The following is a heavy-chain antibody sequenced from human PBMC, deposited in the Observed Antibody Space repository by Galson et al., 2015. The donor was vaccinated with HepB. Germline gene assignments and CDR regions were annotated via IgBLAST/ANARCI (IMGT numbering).Heavy chain of an antibody. CDR3: ARDGYLGLVYYFDY. CDR1: GDSVSSDSSA. CDR2: TYYRSQWYH. D-gene: IGHD6-25*01. Sequence: CAISGDSVSSDSSAWNWIRQSLSRGLEWLGRTYYRSQWYHDYSGSLQSRITINAETSTNQFFLQLDSVTPEDTAVYYCARDGYLGLVYYFDYWGPGILVTVS. V-gene: IGHV6-1*01. J-gene: IGHJ4*02.